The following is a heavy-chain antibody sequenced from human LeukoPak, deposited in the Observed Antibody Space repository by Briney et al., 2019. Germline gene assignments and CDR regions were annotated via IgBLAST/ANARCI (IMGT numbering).Heavy chain of an antibody. J-gene: IGHJ3*02. D-gene: IGHD6-19*01. V-gene: IGHV4-61*01. Sequence: SETLSLTCTVSGGSVSSGSYYWSWIRQPPGTGLEWIGYIYYSGSTNYNPSLKSRVTISVDTSKNQFSLKLSSVTAADTAVYYCARVYSSGWYDAFDIWGQGTMVAVSS. CDR2: IYYSGST. CDR1: GGSVSSGSYY. CDR3: ARVYSSGWYDAFDI.